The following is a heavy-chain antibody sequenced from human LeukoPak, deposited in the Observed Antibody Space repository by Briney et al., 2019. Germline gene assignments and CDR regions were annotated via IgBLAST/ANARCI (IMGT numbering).Heavy chain of an antibody. CDR2: IYSGGST. J-gene: IGHJ4*02. Sequence: GGSLRLSCAASGFTVSNNYMTWVRQAPGKGLEWVSVIYSGGSTYYADSVKGRFTISRDNSKNTVYLQMNSLRVEDTAMYYCARETGYSTSWYAYYFDYWGQGTLVTVAS. D-gene: IGHD6-13*01. CDR1: GFTVSNNY. CDR3: ARETGYSTSWYAYYFDY. V-gene: IGHV3-53*01.